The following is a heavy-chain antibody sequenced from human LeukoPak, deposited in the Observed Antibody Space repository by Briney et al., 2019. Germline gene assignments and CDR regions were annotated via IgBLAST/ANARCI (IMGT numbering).Heavy chain of an antibody. CDR2: ISDSGGST. Sequence: PGGSLRLSCAASGFTFYNYAMSWVRQAPGKGLEWVSTISDSGGSTYYADSVKGRFTISRDNSKNTLYLQMNSLRAEDTAVYYCAQGTLYYGSGSYPRYWGQGTLVTVSS. J-gene: IGHJ4*02. CDR3: AQGTLYYGSGSYPRY. D-gene: IGHD3-10*01. V-gene: IGHV3-23*01. CDR1: GFTFYNYA.